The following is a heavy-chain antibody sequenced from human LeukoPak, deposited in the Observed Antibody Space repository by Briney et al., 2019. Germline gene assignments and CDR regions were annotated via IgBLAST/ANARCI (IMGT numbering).Heavy chain of an antibody. V-gene: IGHV3-11*01. D-gene: IGHD3-22*01. Sequence: GGSLKLSCAASGFTFSDYYMSCVRQAPGKGLEWSSYISRSGSTTYYADSVKGRFTISRDNAKNSLSLQMNSLRAEDTAVYYCARDTFYYDSSREGGVDYWGQGTLVTVSS. J-gene: IGHJ4*02. CDR3: ARDTFYYDSSREGGVDY. CDR2: ISRSGSTT. CDR1: GFTFSDYY.